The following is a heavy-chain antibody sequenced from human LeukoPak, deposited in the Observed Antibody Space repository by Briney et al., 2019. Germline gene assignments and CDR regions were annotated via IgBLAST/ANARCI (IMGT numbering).Heavy chain of an antibody. CDR1: GYTFTELS. CDR3: ATTNYLAYCGGDCPYYFDY. Sequence: ASVKVSCKVSGYTFTELSMHWVRQAPGKGLEWRGGFDPEDGETIYAQKFQGRVTMTEDTSTDTAYMELSSLRSEDTAVYYCATTNYLAYCGGDCPYYFDYWGQGTLVTVSS. J-gene: IGHJ4*02. V-gene: IGHV1-24*01. CDR2: FDPEDGET. D-gene: IGHD2-21*02.